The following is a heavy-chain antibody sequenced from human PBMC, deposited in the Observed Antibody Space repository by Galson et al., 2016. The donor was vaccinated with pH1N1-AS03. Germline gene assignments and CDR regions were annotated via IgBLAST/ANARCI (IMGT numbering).Heavy chain of an antibody. J-gene: IGHJ6*03. CDR2: ISSSSNTI. Sequence: SLRLSCAASRFTFSSYGMNWVRQAPGKGLEWLSYISSSSNTIYYADSVKGRFTISRDYGKNSLYLQMNGLRAEDTAVYYCAREGKNRFRDYYYMDVWGKGTTLTVSS. CDR3: AREGKNRFRDYYYMDV. V-gene: IGHV3-48*01. D-gene: IGHD2/OR15-2a*01. CDR1: RFTFSSYG.